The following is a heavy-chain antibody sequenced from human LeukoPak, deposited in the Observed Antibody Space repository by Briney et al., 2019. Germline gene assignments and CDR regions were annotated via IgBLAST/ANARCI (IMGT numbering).Heavy chain of an antibody. CDR3: ARLGNLCGSGPHYYYYGMDV. CDR2: IYPGDSDT. J-gene: IGHJ6*02. CDR1: GYSFTSYW. V-gene: IGHV5-51*01. Sequence: GESLKISCKGSGYSFTSYWIGWVRQMPGKGLEWMGIIYPGDSDTRYSPSFQGQVTISADKSISTAYLQWSSLKASDTAMYYCARLGNLCGSGPHYYYYGMDVWGQGTTVTVSS. D-gene: IGHD6-19*01.